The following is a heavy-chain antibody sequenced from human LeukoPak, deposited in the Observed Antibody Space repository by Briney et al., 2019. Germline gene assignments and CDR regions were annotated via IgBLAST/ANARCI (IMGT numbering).Heavy chain of an antibody. V-gene: IGHV3-21*01. J-gene: IGHJ4*02. CDR1: GFTFSSYS. CDR2: ISSSSYI. D-gene: IGHD3-9*01. Sequence: PGGSLRLSCAASGFTFSSYSMNWVRQAPGKGLEWVSSISSSSYIYYADSVKGRFTISRDNAENSLYLQMNSLRAEDTAVYYCARVDYDVSTGYQNYFQYWGQGTLVTVSS. CDR3: ARVDYDVSTGYQNYFQY.